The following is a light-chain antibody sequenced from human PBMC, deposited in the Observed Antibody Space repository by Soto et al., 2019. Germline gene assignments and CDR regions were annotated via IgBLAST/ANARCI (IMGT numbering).Light chain of an antibody. J-gene: IGLJ1*01. Sequence: QSALTQPASVSGSPGQSITISCTGTSSDVGNYNYVSWYQQHPGKAPKLMIYDVSNRPSGVSNRFSGSKSGITASLTISGLQAGDEADYYCSSYTSSSTYVFGTGTQLTVL. V-gene: IGLV2-14*01. CDR2: DVS. CDR3: SSYTSSSTYV. CDR1: SSDVGNYNY.